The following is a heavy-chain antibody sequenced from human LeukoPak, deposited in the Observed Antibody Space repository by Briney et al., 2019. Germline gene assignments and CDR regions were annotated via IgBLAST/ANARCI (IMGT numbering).Heavy chain of an antibody. CDR2: ISGSGGST. J-gene: IGHJ4*02. V-gene: IGHV3-23*01. Sequence: PGGSLRLSCAASGFTFSSYAMSWVRQAPGKGLEWVSAISGSGGSTYYADSVKGRFTISRDNSKNTLYLQMNSLRAEDTAVYNCAKGSTVTTVGDFDYWGQGTLVTVSS. CDR3: AKGSTVTTVGDFDY. CDR1: GFTFSSYA. D-gene: IGHD4-11*01.